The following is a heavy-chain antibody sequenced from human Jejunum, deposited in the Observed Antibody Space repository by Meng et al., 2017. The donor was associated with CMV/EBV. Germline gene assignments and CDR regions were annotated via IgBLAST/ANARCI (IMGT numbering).Heavy chain of an antibody. CDR3: ARAGGQGGWFDP. D-gene: IGHD3-10*01. J-gene: IGHJ5*02. CDR2: IIPIFGTT. CDR1: GDTFTNYV. V-gene: IGHV1-69*12. Sequence: QVQRVQSGAGVKRPGSSVKVSCKASGDTFTNYVISWVRQAPGQGLEWMGVIIPIFGTTDYAPKFQGRVAITADESTSTAYMELSSLTSEDTAVYYCARAGGQGGWFDPWGQGTLVTVSS.